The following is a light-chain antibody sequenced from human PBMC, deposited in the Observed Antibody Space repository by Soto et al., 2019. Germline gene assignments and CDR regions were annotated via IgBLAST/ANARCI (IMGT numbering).Light chain of an antibody. CDR2: GDT. CDR3: QSYDTSLRSYV. V-gene: IGLV1-40*01. J-gene: IGLJ1*01. CDR1: SSNIGADYH. Sequence: QSALTQPPSVSGAPGQRVSIFCSGSSSNIGADYHVHWYQQFPGTAPRLLIYGDTNRPSRVPGRFSGSKSDTSASLVITGLQAEDEADYYCQSYDTSLRSYVFGAGTKVTVL.